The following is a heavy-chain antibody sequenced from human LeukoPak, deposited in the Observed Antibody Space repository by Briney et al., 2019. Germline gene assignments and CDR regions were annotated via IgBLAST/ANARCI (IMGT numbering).Heavy chain of an antibody. CDR3: AKDVYGDNDGGYFDY. D-gene: IGHD4-17*01. J-gene: IGHJ4*02. V-gene: IGHV3-23*01. CDR2: ISSSGGHT. Sequence: GGSLRLSCAASGFTFSKFVMTWVRQPPGKGLEWVSAISSSGGHTYYADSVKGRFTLSRDNSNNTLFLQMNSLRAEDTAVYYCAKDVYGDNDGGYFDYWGQGTLVTVSS. CDR1: GFTFSKFV.